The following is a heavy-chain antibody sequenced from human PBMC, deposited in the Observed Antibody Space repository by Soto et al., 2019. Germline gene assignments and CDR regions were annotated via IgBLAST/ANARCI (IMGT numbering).Heavy chain of an antibody. D-gene: IGHD3-22*01. J-gene: IGHJ5*01. V-gene: IGHV3-23*01. CDR3: AKGPDGSGYYHNWFDS. CDR1: GFSFSDYA. Sequence: EVHLLESGGALVQPGGSLTLSCAASGFSFSDYAMSWVRQAPGKGLEWVSGISRTGDSAYYADSVKGRFAISRDRSKNGLSLQMNSLRVEDTAVYYCAKGPDGSGYYHNWFDSWGQGTLITVSS. CDR2: ISRTGDSA.